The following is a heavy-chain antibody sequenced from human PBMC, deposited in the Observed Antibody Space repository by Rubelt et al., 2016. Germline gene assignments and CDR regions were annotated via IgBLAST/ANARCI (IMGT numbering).Heavy chain of an antibody. V-gene: IGHV1-18*01. CDR1: GYTFASYG. Sequence: QVQLVQSGAEVKKPGASVKVSCKASGYTFASYGISWVRQAPGQGLEWMGWISAYNGNTNYAQKLTGRVTMNTDTSTSTAYMELRSLRSDATAVYYCARDTRYSSSSNFDYWGQGTLVTVSS. CDR3: ARDTRYSSSSNFDY. CDR2: ISAYNGNT. D-gene: IGHD6-13*01. J-gene: IGHJ4*02.